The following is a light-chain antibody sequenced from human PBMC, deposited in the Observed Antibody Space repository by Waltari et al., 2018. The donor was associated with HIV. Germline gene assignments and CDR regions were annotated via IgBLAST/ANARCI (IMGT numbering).Light chain of an antibody. V-gene: IGLV4-69*01. Sequence: QLVLTQSPSASASLGASVRITCTLRSAHRKYVVAWHPQRPGKGPRFLMWLKSDYRDIRWDGVPNRFSVSSSGAERYLTISSRQSEDEADYYCQTWDTGIQVFGGGTKLTVV. CDR2: LKSDYRD. CDR3: QTWDTGIQV. J-gene: IGLJ3*02. CDR1: SAHRKYV.